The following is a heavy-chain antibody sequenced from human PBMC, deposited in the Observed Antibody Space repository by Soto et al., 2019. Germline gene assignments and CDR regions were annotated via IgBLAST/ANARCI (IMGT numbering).Heavy chain of an antibody. CDR2: IDHRGTT. Sequence: QAQLHESGPGLVKPSETLSLSCTVSGASVNSNYRSWIRQSPGKGLEWIGYIDHRGTTNYNPSLKSRVTISSDTPKNQFSLRLSSVTAGDTAVYYCATGGGWLPDTWGQGTLVTVSS. V-gene: IGHV4-59*02. CDR3: ATGGGWLPDT. CDR1: GASVNSNY. D-gene: IGHD5-12*01. J-gene: IGHJ4*02.